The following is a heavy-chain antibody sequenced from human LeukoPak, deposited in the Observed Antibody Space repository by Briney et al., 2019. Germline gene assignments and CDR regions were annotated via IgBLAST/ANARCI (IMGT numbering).Heavy chain of an antibody. CDR1: GGTFSSYT. CDR3: VSAPRPDAFDI. Sequence: SVKVSCKASGGTFSSYTNSWVRQAPGQGLEWMGRIIPILGIANYAQKFQGRVTITADKSTSTAYMELSSLRSEDTAMYYCVSAPRPDAFDIWGQGPMVTVSS. V-gene: IGHV1-69*02. J-gene: IGHJ3*02. CDR2: IIPILGIA.